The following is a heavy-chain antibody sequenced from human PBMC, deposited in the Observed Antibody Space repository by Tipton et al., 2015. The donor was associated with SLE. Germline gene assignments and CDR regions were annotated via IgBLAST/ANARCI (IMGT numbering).Heavy chain of an antibody. CDR1: GFSFSYYE. CDR3: ARDIRGPKTGDFDAFDL. J-gene: IGHJ3*01. CDR2: ISTSGSTI. V-gene: IGHV3-48*03. Sequence: SLRLSCAASGFSFSYYEMNWVRQAPGKGLEWISYISTSGSTIYYADSVKGRFTISRANSKNSLYLQMDSLRAEDTAVYYCARDIRGPKTGDFDAFDLWGHGTMVTVSS. D-gene: IGHD7-27*01.